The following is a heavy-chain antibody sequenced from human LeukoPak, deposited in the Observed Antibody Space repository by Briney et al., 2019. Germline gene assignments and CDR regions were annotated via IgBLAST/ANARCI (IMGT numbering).Heavy chain of an antibody. D-gene: IGHD3-3*01. J-gene: IGHJ4*02. V-gene: IGHV3-53*01. CDR1: GFTVSSNY. CDR3: ARATARPPAYDFWSGYYYPDY. Sequence: GGSLRLSCAASGFTVSSNYMSWVRQAPGKGLEWVSVIYSGGSTYYADSVKGRFTISRDNSKNTLYLQMNSLRAEDTAVYYCARATARPPAYDFWSGYYYPDYWGQGTLVTVFS. CDR2: IYSGGST.